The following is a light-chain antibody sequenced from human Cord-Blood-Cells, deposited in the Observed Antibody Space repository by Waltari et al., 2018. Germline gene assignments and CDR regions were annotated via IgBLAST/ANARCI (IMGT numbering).Light chain of an antibody. V-gene: IGLV2-8*01. CDR1: SSDVGGYNY. J-gene: IGLJ1*01. CDR2: EVS. Sequence: QSALTQPPSASGSPGQSVPIPCTGTSSDVGGYNYVSWYQQHPGKAPKLMIHEVSKRPSGVPGRFSGSKSGNTASRSVSGLQAEDEADYYCSSYAGSNNVFGTGTKVTVL. CDR3: SSYAGSNNV.